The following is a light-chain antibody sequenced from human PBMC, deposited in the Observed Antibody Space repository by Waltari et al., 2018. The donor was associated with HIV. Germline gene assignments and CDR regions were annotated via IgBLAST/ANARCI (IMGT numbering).Light chain of an antibody. CDR1: NSNVGKKY. CDR3: ASWDDALSSWL. CDR2: RND. V-gene: IGLV1-47*01. Sequence: QSGLRQPPSTSRPPGQRVVISCSGSNSNVGKKYVSWFQQLPGAAPRLLIYRNDRRPSGVPDRFTAAKSGSSASLVISGLRSDDEAEYFCASWDDALSSWLFGGGTKLTVL. J-gene: IGLJ6*01.